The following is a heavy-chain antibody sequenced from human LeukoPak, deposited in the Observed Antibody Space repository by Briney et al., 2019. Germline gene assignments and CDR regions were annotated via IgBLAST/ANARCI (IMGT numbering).Heavy chain of an antibody. J-gene: IGHJ4*02. V-gene: IGHV4-59*01. CDR2: IYYSGST. CDR1: GGSISSYY. Sequence: SETLSLTCTVSGGSISSYYWSWIRQPPGKGLEWIGYIYYSGSTNYNPSLKSRVTISVDTSKNQFSLKLSSVTATDTAVYYCARDGSLGEGFDYWGQGTLVTVSS. CDR3: ARDGSLGEGFDY. D-gene: IGHD2-21*01.